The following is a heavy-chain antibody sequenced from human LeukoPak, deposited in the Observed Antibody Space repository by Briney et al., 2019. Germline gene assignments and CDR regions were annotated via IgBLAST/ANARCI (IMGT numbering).Heavy chain of an antibody. J-gene: IGHJ4*02. CDR3: ARGVVGRYFDWLTPFDY. CDR2: IYYSGST. D-gene: IGHD3-9*01. V-gene: IGHV4-31*03. CDR1: GGSISSGGYY. Sequence: PSETLSLTCTVSGGSISSGGYYWSWIRQHPGKGLEWIGYIYYSGSTYYNPSLKSRVTISVDTSKNQFSLKLSSVTAADTAVYYCARGVVGRYFDWLTPFDYWGQGTLVTVSS.